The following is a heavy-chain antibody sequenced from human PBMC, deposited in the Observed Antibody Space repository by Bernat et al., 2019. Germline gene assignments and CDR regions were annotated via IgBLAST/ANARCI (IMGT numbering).Heavy chain of an antibody. V-gene: IGHV3-30-3*01. J-gene: IGHJ4*02. Sequence: QVQLVESGGGVVQPGRSLRLSCAASGFTFSSYAMHWVRQAPGKGLEWVAVISYDGSNKYYADSVKGRFTISRDNSENTLYLQMNSLRAEDTAVYYCARQSGSGSSAYPDYWGQGTLVTVSS. CDR3: ARQSGSGSSAYPDY. CDR1: GFTFSSYA. D-gene: IGHD3-10*01. CDR2: ISYDGSNK.